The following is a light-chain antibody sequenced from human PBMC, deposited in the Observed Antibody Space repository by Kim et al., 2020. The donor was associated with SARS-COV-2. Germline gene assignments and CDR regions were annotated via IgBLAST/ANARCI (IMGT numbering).Light chain of an antibody. Sequence: QAGLTQPPSVSKGLRQTATLTCTGNNNNVGDQGTAWLQQHQGQPPKLLSFRNNNRPSGISERFSASTSGNTASQTITGLQPEDEADYYCSAWDSSLNTWMFGGGTQLTVL. CDR1: NNNVGDQG. CDR2: RNN. V-gene: IGLV10-54*01. J-gene: IGLJ3*02. CDR3: SAWDSSLNTWM.